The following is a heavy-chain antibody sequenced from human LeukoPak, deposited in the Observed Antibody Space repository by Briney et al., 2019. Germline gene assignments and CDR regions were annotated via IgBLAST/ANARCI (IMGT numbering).Heavy chain of an antibody. Sequence: PGGSLRLSCAASGFTFSNYWMHWVRQAPGKGLVWVSRINSDGSTTTYADSVKGRFTISRDNAKNTLYLQMNSLRAEDTAVYYCARSRVEMATSPLDYWGQGTLVTVSS. D-gene: IGHD5-24*01. V-gene: IGHV3-74*01. CDR3: ARSRVEMATSPLDY. J-gene: IGHJ4*02. CDR2: INSDGSTT. CDR1: GFTFSNYW.